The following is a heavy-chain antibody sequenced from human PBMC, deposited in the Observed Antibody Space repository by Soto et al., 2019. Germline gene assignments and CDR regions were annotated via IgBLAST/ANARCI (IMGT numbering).Heavy chain of an antibody. CDR3: AKDSRAFVVQAA. J-gene: IGHJ4*02. CDR2: ISGSGGST. V-gene: IGHV3-23*01. D-gene: IGHD2-2*01. Sequence: GVSLRLSFAASGFTFSSYSMSWVRQAPGKGLEWVSAISGSGGSTYYADSVKGRFTISRDNSKNTLYLQMNSLRAEDTAVYYCAKDSRAFVVQAAWGQGTLVTVSS. CDR1: GFTFSSYS.